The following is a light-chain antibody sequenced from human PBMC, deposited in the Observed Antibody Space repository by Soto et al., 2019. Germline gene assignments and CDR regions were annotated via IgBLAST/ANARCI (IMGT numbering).Light chain of an antibody. CDR2: YDS. V-gene: IGLV3-21*04. J-gene: IGLJ2*01. CDR1: NIGSKS. CDR3: QVWDSSSDHRV. Sequence: SYELTQPPSVSVAPGKTARITCGGNNIGSKSVHWYQQKPGQAPVLVIYYDSDRPSGIPERFSGSNSVNTATLTISRVEAVDEADYYCQVWDSSSDHRVFGGGTKVTVL.